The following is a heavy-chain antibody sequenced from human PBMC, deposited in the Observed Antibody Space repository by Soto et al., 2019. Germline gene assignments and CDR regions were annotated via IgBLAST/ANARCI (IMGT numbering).Heavy chain of an antibody. Sequence: EVQLVESGGGLVQPGRSLRLSCTGSGFTLGAYAMSWVRQAPGKGLEWVGSIRSRAYGGTTEYAASVKGRFTTSRDESKNSVYLKMNSLKTEDTAVYYCVRTTYFSDSSGYTRCFDYWGQGTLVTVSS. V-gene: IGHV3-49*04. D-gene: IGHD3-22*01. CDR2: IRSRAYGGTT. CDR3: VRTTYFSDSSGYTRCFDY. CDR1: GFTLGAYA. J-gene: IGHJ4*02.